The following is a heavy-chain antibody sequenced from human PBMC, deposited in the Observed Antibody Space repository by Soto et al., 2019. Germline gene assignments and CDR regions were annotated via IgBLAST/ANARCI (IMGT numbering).Heavy chain of an antibody. CDR1: GGSISSSSYY. J-gene: IGHJ6*02. Sequence: SETLSLTCTVSGGSISSSSYYWGWIRQPPGKGLEWIGSIYYSGSTYYNPSLKSRVTISVDTSKNQFSLKLSSVTAADTAVYYCARHQTSGSPTYYDILTGGHGMDVWGQGTTVTVSS. D-gene: IGHD3-9*01. V-gene: IGHV4-39*01. CDR3: ARHQTSGSPTYYDILTGGHGMDV. CDR2: IYYSGST.